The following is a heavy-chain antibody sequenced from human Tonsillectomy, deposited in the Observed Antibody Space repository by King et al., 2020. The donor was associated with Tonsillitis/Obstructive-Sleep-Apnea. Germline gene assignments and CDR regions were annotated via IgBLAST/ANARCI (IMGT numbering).Heavy chain of an antibody. J-gene: IGHJ4*02. D-gene: IGHD4-11*01. V-gene: IGHV3-33*01. Sequence: VQLVESGGGVVQPGGSLRLSCAASGFTFSDYGIHWVRQAPGRGLEWVAIIWYDGSKKYYADPVKGRFTISRDNSKNTIYQQMKSLRAGDTAVYYCARDSSLQLPVWYVHYWGRGTLVTVSS. CDR3: ARDSSLQLPVWYVHY. CDR1: GFTFSDYG. CDR2: IWYDGSKK.